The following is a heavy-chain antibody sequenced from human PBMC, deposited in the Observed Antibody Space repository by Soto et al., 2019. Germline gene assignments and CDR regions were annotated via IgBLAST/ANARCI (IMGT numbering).Heavy chain of an antibody. Sequence: PSETRSLTCTVSGGSISSSSYYWGWILHPPGKGLEWIGSIYYSVSTYYNPSLKSRVTISVDTSKNQFSLKLSSVTAADTAVYYCTSHSKVLLWLGELLYNRQQYFQHWGKCSLVSVSA. D-gene: IGHD3-10*01. CDR3: TSHSKVLLWLGELLYNRQQYFQH. J-gene: IGHJ1*01. CDR2: IYYSVST. CDR1: GGSISSSSYY. V-gene: IGHV4-39*01.